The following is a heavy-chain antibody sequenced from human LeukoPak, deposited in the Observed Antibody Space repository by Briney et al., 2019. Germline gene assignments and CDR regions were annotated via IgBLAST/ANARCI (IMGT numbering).Heavy chain of an antibody. CDR1: GFTFRSYA. CDR2: ISSDSRTI. J-gene: IGHJ4*02. Sequence: GGSLRLSCAASGFTFRSYAMSWVRQAPGKGLEWISYISSDSRTIYYADSVKGRFTISRDNARNSLYLQMNSLRAEDTAVYYCARIFDYWGQGTLVTVSS. CDR3: ARIFDY. V-gene: IGHV3-48*04.